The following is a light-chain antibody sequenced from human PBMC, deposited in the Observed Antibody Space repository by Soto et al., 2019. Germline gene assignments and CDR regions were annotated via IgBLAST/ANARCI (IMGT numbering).Light chain of an antibody. Sequence: EIVLTQSPATLSLSPGERATLSCRASQSVSSYLAWYQQKPGRTPRLLIYDASNRATGIPARFSGGGSGTDVALTISRLEPEDFAVYYCQQRSNWPWTFGQGTKVEIK. J-gene: IGKJ1*01. CDR2: DAS. CDR1: QSVSSY. CDR3: QQRSNWPWT. V-gene: IGKV3-11*01.